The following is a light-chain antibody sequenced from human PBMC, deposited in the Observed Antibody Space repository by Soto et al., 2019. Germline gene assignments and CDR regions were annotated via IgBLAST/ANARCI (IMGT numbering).Light chain of an antibody. CDR3: LLYHGGSQLM. V-gene: IGLV7-43*01. CDR2: TTN. J-gene: IGLJ3*02. CDR1: TGAVTSGHY. Sequence: QTVVTQEPSLTVSPGGTVTLTCASSTGAVTSGHYASWFQQKPGQAPRTLIYTTNSRHSWTPARFSGSLLGGKAALTLSAVQPEDEAEYYCLLYHGGSQLMFGGGTKVTVL.